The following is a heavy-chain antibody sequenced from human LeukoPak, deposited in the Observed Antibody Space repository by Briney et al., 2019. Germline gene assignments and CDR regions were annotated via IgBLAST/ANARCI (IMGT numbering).Heavy chain of an antibody. CDR2: ISSSSSYI. V-gene: IGHV3-21*01. CDR1: GFTFSSYG. D-gene: IGHD1-26*01. J-gene: IGHJ1*01. CDR3: ARDGVFGGSYLKH. Sequence: PGRSLRLSCAASGFTFSSYGMNWVRQAPGKGLEWVSSISSSSSYIYYADSVKGRFTISRDDAKNSLYLQMNSLRAEDTAVYYCARDGVFGGSYLKHWGQGTLVTVSS.